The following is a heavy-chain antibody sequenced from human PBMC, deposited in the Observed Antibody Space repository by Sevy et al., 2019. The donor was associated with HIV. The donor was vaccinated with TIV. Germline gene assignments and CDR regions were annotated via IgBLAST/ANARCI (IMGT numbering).Heavy chain of an antibody. CDR3: ARDLISGSYSQSLDY. CDR1: GLPFSSYA. Sequence: GGSLRLSCAASGLPFSSYAMTWVRQAPGKGLDWVAVISSDGNSQYSADSVKGRFTISRDNSKNTLYLQMDSLRVEDTAVYYCARDLISGSYSQSLDYWGQGTLVTVSS. CDR2: ISSDGNSQ. V-gene: IGHV3-30*04. D-gene: IGHD1-26*01. J-gene: IGHJ4*02.